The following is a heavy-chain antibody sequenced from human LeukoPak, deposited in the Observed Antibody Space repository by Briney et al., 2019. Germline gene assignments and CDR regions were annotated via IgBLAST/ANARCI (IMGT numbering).Heavy chain of an antibody. V-gene: IGHV1-8*01. CDR1: GYSFTSYD. CDR2: MNPGTNKR. Sequence: EASVKVSCKASGYSFTSYDMNWVRQAPGQGPEWMAWMNPGTNKRGYAQKFQGRVTLTSDSSISTAYMELSSLRTDDTAVYYCVRGAYPSPWGQGTLVTVSS. CDR3: VRGAYPSP. J-gene: IGHJ4*02.